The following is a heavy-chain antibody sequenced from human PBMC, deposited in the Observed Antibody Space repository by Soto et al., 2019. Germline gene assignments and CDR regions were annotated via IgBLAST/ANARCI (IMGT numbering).Heavy chain of an antibody. CDR2: IWYDGSNK. Sequence: PGGSLRLSCAASGFTFSSYGMHWVRQAPGKGLEWVAVIWYDGSNKYYADSVKGRFTISRDNSKNTLYLQMNSLRAEDTAVYYCARVDVVVPAAIQRAYYYYGMDVWGQGTTVTVSS. J-gene: IGHJ6*02. V-gene: IGHV3-33*01. CDR3: ARVDVVVPAAIQRAYYYYGMDV. CDR1: GFTFSSYG. D-gene: IGHD2-2*01.